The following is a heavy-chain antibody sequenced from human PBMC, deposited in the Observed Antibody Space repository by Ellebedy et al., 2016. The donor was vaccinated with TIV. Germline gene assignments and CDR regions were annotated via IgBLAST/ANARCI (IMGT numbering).Heavy chain of an antibody. CDR1: GYTFNTFT. CDR3: AREIFFRNSIYYDL. J-gene: IGHJ4*02. Sequence: AASVKVSCKASGYTFNTFTISWLRPAPGQGLEWMGWISTHNGNTNYAQEVQGRISMTTDTSTNTAYMELRSLTSDDTAVYYCAREIFFRNSIYYDLWGQGALVTVSS. V-gene: IGHV1-18*01. CDR2: ISTHNGNT. D-gene: IGHD3-9*01.